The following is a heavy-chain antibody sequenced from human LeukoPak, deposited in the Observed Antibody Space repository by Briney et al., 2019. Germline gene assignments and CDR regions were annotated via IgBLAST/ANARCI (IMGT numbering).Heavy chain of an antibody. CDR1: GFTFSSYG. D-gene: IGHD3-3*02. J-gene: IGHJ3*02. CDR3: PSSVLGEAFDI. CDR2: IWYDGSNK. V-gene: IGHV3-33*01. Sequence: PGRSLRLSCAASGFTFSSYGMHWVRQAPGKGLEWVAVIWYDGSNKYYADSVKGRFTISRDHSKNTLYLQRNTRKAENTAVYYGPSSVLGEAFDIWGQGTMVTVSS.